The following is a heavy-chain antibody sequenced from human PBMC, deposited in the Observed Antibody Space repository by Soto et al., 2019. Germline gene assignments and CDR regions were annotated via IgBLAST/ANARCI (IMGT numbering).Heavy chain of an antibody. V-gene: IGHV3-23*01. J-gene: IGHJ4*02. CDR2: ISGSGGST. CDR1: GFTFSSYA. D-gene: IGHD4-17*01. CDR3: ATGGDYDERLFDY. Sequence: EVQLLESGGGLVQPGGSLRLSCAASGFTFSSYAMSWVRQAPGKGLEWVSAISGSGGSTYYADSVKGRFTISRDNSKNTLYLQMNSLRAEDTVVYYCATGGDYDERLFDYWGQGTLVTVSS.